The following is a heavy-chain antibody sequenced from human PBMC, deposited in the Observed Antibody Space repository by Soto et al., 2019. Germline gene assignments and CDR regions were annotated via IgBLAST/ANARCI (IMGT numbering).Heavy chain of an antibody. V-gene: IGHV4-34*01. CDR1: GDSLSGYA. D-gene: IGHD3-9*01. J-gene: IGHJ5*02. CDR3: ARKLEASIRHVEWFSYKWFDP. Sequence: PSETLSLTCDVHGDSLSGYAWSWIRQPPGKGLEWIGEITFRGVTSYHPSLKSRLSMSVDTSKNRISLNVSSVTAADTALYFCARKLEASIRHVEWFSYKWFDPWGPGTLVTVSS. CDR2: ITFRGVT.